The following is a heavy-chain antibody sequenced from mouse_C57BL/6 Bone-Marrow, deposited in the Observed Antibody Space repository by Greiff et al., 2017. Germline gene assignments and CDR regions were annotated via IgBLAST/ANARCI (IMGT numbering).Heavy chain of an antibody. Sequence: QVQLKESGAELARPGASVKLSCKASGYTSSYGISWVKQRTGQGLEWIGEIYPRSGNTYYNEKFKGKATLTADKSSSTAYMELRSLTSEDSAVYFCARERGYGSSLYYFDYWGQGTTLTVSS. J-gene: IGHJ2*01. D-gene: IGHD1-1*01. V-gene: IGHV1-81*01. CDR3: ARERGYGSSLYYFDY. CDR2: IYPRSGNT. CDR1: GYTSSYG.